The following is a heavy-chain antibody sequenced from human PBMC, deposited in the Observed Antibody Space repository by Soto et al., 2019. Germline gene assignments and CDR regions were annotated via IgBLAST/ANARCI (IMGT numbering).Heavy chain of an antibody. CDR3: ARMQGIAASPRGGYYFDY. D-gene: IGHD6-6*01. J-gene: IGHJ4*02. CDR1: VYTFTIYG. Sequence: ASVKVSCKASVYTFTIYGIICVRQAPGQGLEWMGWISAYNGNTNYAQKLQGRVTMTTDTSTSTAYMELRSLRSDDTAVYYCARMQGIAASPRGGYYFDYWGQGTLVTVSS. V-gene: IGHV1-18*01. CDR2: ISAYNGNT.